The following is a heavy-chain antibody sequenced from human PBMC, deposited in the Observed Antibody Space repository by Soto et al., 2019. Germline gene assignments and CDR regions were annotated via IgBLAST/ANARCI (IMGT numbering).Heavy chain of an antibody. D-gene: IGHD7-27*01. CDR3: ASNRGYKKDY. J-gene: IGHJ4*02. Sequence: QVQLQQWGAGLLKPSETLSLTCAVYGGSFSGYYWSWIRQPPGKGLEWIGEINHSGSTNYNPALKSRVTISVDTSKNQFSLKLSSVTAADTAVYYCASNRGYKKDYWGQGTLVTVAS. V-gene: IGHV4-34*01. CDR1: GGSFSGYY. CDR2: INHSGST.